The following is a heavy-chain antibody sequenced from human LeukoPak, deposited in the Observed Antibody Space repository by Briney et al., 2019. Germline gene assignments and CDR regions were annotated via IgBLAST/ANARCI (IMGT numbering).Heavy chain of an antibody. V-gene: IGHV1-8*01. J-gene: IGHJ4*02. Sequence: ASVKVSCKASGYTFTSYDINWVRQATGQGLEWMGWMNPNSGNTGYAQKFQGRVTMTRNTSISTAYMELSSLRSEDTAVYYCARLTRYCSGGSCYYDYWGQGTLVTVSS. D-gene: IGHD2-15*01. CDR2: MNPNSGNT. CDR3: ARLTRYCSGGSCYYDY. CDR1: GYTFTSYD.